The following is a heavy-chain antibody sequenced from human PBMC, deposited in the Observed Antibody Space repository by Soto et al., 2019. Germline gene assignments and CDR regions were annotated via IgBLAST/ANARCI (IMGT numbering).Heavy chain of an antibody. Sequence: EVQLVESGGALVQPGGSLRLSCAASGFTFSSYWMHWVRQVPGEGLVWVSRIKTDGSSTSYADSVKGRFTISRDNAKNTMYLQMNSLRAEDTAVYYCARVGVGHYEFDYWGQGTLVTVSS. D-gene: IGHD3-16*01. CDR1: GFTFSSYW. CDR3: ARVGVGHYEFDY. CDR2: IKTDGSST. V-gene: IGHV3-74*01. J-gene: IGHJ4*02.